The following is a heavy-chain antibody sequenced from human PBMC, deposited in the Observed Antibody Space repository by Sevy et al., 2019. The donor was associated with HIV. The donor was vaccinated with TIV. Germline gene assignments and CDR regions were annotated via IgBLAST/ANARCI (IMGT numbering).Heavy chain of an antibody. CDR1: GYSFTRNW. Sequence: GESLKISCKASGYSFTRNWIGWVRQMPGKGLELIGVIYTTDSETKYSPSFQGQVTISADKSIRTAYLQWSSLQASDTAIYYCARVQGYCTSGVCYGDYYYSMDVWGQGTSVTVSS. CDR2: IYTTDSET. D-gene: IGHD2-8*01. J-gene: IGHJ6*02. CDR3: ARVQGYCTSGVCYGDYYYSMDV. V-gene: IGHV5-51*01.